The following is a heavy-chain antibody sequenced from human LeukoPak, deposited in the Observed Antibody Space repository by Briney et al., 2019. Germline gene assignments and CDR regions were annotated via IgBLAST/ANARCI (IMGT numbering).Heavy chain of an antibody. J-gene: IGHJ4*02. Sequence: ASVKVSCKASGYTFTTYYIHWVRQAPGQGLEWMGIINPSGGSTRYAQMSQGRVTMTRDTSITTAYMELSRLRSDDTAIYFCARDLPVGYYFDYWGQGTLVTVSS. CDR3: ARDLPVGYYFDY. CDR2: INPSGGST. D-gene: IGHD3-22*01. V-gene: IGHV1-46*01. CDR1: GYTFTTYY.